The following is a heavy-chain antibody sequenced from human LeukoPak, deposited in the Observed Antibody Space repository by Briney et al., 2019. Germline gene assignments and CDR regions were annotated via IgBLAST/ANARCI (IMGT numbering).Heavy chain of an antibody. V-gene: IGHV5-51*01. CDR2: IYPGDSDT. J-gene: IGHJ5*02. Sequence: GESLKISCKGSGYSFTSYWIGLVRQMPGKGPEWMGIIYPGDSDTRYSPSFQGQVTISADQSISTAYLQWCSLKASDTAMYYCARRKGPDIVGATTWFAPWGQGTLVTVSS. CDR1: GYSFTSYW. D-gene: IGHD1-26*01. CDR3: ARRKGPDIVGATTWFAP.